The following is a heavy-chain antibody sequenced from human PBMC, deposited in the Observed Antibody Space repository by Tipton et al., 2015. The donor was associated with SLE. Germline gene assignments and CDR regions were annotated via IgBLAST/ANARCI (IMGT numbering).Heavy chain of an antibody. CDR3: ARRISGGYDYFFDY. D-gene: IGHD5-12*01. V-gene: IGHV4-38-2*01. J-gene: IGHJ4*02. CDR1: GYSISSGYY. Sequence: TLSLTCAVSGYSISSGYYWGWIRQPPGKGLEWIGSIYHSGSTYYNPSLKSRVTISVDTSKNQFSLKLSSATAADTAVYYCARRISGGYDYFFDYWGQGTLVTVSS. CDR2: IYHSGST.